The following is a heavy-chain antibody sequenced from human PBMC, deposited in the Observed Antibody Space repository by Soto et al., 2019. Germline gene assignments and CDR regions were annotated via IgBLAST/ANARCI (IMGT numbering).Heavy chain of an antibody. D-gene: IGHD2-21*02. Sequence: GGSLRLSCAASGFTFSGSAMHWVRQASGKGLEWVGRIRSKANSYATAYAASVKGRFTISRDDSKNTAYLQMNSLKTEDTAVYYCTRPCPRVGDCYSIGGDAFDIWGQGTMVTVSS. J-gene: IGHJ3*02. CDR2: IRSKANSYAT. V-gene: IGHV3-73*01. CDR3: TRPCPRVGDCYSIGGDAFDI. CDR1: GFTFSGSA.